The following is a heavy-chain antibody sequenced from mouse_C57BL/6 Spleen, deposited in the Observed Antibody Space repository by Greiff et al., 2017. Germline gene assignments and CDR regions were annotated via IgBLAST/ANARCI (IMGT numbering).Heavy chain of an antibody. J-gene: IGHJ2*01. CDR3: ARYYYGRRGYFDY. CDR2: IYPGSGST. Sequence: QVQLQQPGAELVKPGASVKMSCKASGYTFTSYWITWVKQRPGQGLEWIGEIYPGSGSTNYNEKFKSKATLTVDTSSSTAYMQLSSLTSEDSAVYYCARYYYGRRGYFDYWGQGTTLTFSS. D-gene: IGHD1-1*01. CDR1: GYTFTSYW. V-gene: IGHV1-55*01.